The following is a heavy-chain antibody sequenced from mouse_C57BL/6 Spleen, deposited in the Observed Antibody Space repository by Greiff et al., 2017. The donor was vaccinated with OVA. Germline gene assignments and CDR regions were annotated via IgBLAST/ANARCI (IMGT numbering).Heavy chain of an antibody. Sequence: VQLKQSGAELVKPGASVKLSCTASGFNIKDYYMHWVKQRTEQGLEWIGRIDPEDGETKSAPKFQGKATITADTSSNTAYLQLSSLTSEDTAVYYCAPYYYGSSAWFAYWGQGTLVTVSA. V-gene: IGHV14-2*01. CDR1: GFNIKDYY. J-gene: IGHJ3*01. CDR2: IDPEDGET. D-gene: IGHD1-1*01. CDR3: APYYYGSSAWFAY.